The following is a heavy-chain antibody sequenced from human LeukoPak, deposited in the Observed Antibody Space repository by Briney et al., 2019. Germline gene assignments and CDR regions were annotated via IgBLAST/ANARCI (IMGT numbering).Heavy chain of an antibody. CDR1: GFTFSGSA. CDR3: TRHGYDSSGYYPDAFDI. CDR2: TRIKTDNYAT. J-gene: IGHJ3*02. D-gene: IGHD3-22*01. Sequence: PGGSLRLSCAASGFTFSGSAMHWVRQASGKGLEWVGRTRIKTDNYATTYAASVKGRFTISRDDSKNTAYLQMNSLKTEDTAVYYCTRHGYDSSGYYPDAFDIWGQGTTVTVSS. V-gene: IGHV3-73*01.